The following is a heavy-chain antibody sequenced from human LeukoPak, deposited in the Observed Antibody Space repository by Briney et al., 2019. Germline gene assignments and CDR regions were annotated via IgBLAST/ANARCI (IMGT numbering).Heavy chain of an antibody. V-gene: IGHV1-8*01. CDR3: ASGGPNYDFWSGYYHSPSFGYYYYGMDV. CDR1: GYTFTSYD. CDR2: MNPNSGNT. D-gene: IGHD3-3*01. Sequence: ASVKVSCKASGYTFTSYDINWVRQATGQGLEWMGWMNPNSGNTGYAQKFQGRVTMTRNTSISTAYMELSSLRSEDTAVYYCASGGPNYDFWSGYYHSPSFGYYYYGMDVWGQGTTVTVSS. J-gene: IGHJ6*02.